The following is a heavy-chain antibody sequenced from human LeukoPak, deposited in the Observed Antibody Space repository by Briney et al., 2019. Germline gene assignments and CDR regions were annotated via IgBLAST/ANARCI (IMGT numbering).Heavy chain of an antibody. CDR1: GYTFTSYD. CDR3: ALSLFYDSSG. J-gene: IGHJ4*02. Sequence: GASVKVSGKAAGYTFTSYDINGVRQATGQGLEWRGWMNPNSGNTGYAQKFQGRVTMTRNTSISTAYMELSSLRSEDTAVYYCALSLFYDSSGWGQGTLVTVSS. CDR2: MNPNSGNT. D-gene: IGHD3-22*01. V-gene: IGHV1-8*01.